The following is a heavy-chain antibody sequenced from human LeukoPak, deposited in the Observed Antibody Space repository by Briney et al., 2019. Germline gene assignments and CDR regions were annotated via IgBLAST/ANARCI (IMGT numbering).Heavy chain of an antibody. CDR1: GFTFSSYS. V-gene: IGHV3-21*01. CDR2: ISSSSSYI. CDR3: AKANITQIFRFDY. D-gene: IGHD2/OR15-2a*01. J-gene: IGHJ4*02. Sequence: GGSLRLSCAASGFTFSSYSMNWVRQAPGKGLEWVSSISSSSSYIYYADSVKGRFTISRDNSKNTLYLQMNSLRAEDTAVYYCAKANITQIFRFDYWGQGTLVTVSS.